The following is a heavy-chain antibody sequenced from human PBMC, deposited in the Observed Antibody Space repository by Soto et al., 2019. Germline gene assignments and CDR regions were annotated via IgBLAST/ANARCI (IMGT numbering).Heavy chain of an antibody. V-gene: IGHV4-59*01. J-gene: IGHJ6*02. CDR3: ARGSTSWFPYQDIDV. D-gene: IGHD2-2*01. Sequence: SETLSLTCTVSGGSIDYYYWSWVRQPPGKGLEWIGYISDSGSTKYNPSLRSRVTISVDTSKNQFSLHLSSVTAADTAVYYCARGSTSWFPYQDIDVWGQGTTVTVSS. CDR2: ISDSGST. CDR1: GGSIDYYY.